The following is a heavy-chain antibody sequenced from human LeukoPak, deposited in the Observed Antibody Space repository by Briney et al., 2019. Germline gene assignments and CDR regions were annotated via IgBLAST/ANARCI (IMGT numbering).Heavy chain of an antibody. J-gene: IGHJ4*02. CDR2: MNPNSGRA. D-gene: IGHD6-6*01. CDR3: TRTNPQLGRRDFFDL. CDR1: EYTFNDYY. V-gene: IGHV1-2*02. Sequence: ASVKVSCKAPEYTFNDYYIHWVRQAPGQGLEWLGWMNPNSGRADSAQKFQGRVTMTSDTSITTAYMDLTGLTSDDTAVYYCTRTNPQLGRRDFFDLWGQGTLVIVSS.